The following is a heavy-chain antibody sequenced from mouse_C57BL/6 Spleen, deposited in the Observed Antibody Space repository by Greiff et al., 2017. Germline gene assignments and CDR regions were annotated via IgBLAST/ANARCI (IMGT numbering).Heavy chain of an antibody. CDR2: ILPGCGST. Sequence: VQGVESGAELMKPGASVKLSCKATGYSFTGYWIEWVKQRPGHSLEWIGVILPGCGSTNYNQKFKGKATFTADSSSNTAYMQLSSLTTEDSAIYYCGRPTVVDTGAMDYWGQGTSVTVSS. CDR1: GYSFTGYW. J-gene: IGHJ4*01. V-gene: IGHV1-9*01. CDR3: GRPTVVDTGAMDY. D-gene: IGHD1-1*01.